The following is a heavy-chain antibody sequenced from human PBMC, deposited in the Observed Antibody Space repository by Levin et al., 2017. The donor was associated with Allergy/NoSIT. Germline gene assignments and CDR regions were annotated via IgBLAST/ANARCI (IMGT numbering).Heavy chain of an antibody. J-gene: IGHJ6*03. CDR1: GFTFSSNA. CDR2: ISGSGDHT. D-gene: IGHD3-10*01. CDR3: AKGRLLSGTYYNSYFYYYMDV. Sequence: PGGSLRLSCVASGFTFSSNAMSWVRQAPGQGLEWVSSISGSGDHTFETDSVKGRFTISRDNSKNTLSLQMNSLRASDTAVYYCAKGRLLSGTYYNSYFYYYMDVWGKGIAVTVSS. V-gene: IGHV3-23*01.